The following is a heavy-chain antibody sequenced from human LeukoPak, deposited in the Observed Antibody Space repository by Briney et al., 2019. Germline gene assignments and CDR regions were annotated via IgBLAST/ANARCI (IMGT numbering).Heavy chain of an antibody. CDR3: ARVFRYSSGWYDY. J-gene: IGHJ4*02. CDR2: ISPISSTI. D-gene: IGHD6-19*01. CDR1: GFNFNNYF. V-gene: IGHV3-48*02. Sequence: PGGSLRLSCAATGFNFNNYFMTWVRQAPGKGLEWISDISPISSTIKYADSVKGRFTISRDNAKNSLFLQMNSLRDEDTAVYYCARVFRYSSGWYDYWGQGTLVTVSS.